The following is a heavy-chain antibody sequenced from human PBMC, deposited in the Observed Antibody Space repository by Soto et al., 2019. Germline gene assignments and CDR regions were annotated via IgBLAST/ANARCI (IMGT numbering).Heavy chain of an antibody. CDR1: GFTFSSYG. V-gene: IGHV3-30*03. J-gene: IGHJ5*02. CDR2: ISYDGSNK. D-gene: IGHD4-17*01. Sequence: QVQLVESGGGVVQPGRSLRLSCAASGFTFSSYGMHWVRQAPGKGLEWVAVISYDGSNKYYADSVKGRFTISRDNSKNTLYLQMNSLRAEDTAVYYCAYSTTVTTSAWFDPWAQGTLVTVSS. CDR3: AYSTTVTTSAWFDP.